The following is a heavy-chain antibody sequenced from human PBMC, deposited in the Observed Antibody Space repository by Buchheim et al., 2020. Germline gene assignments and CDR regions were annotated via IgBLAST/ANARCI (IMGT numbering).Heavy chain of an antibody. CDR3: ARSKLLGAVAGMDYYYGMDV. J-gene: IGHJ6*02. CDR2: ISYDGSNK. D-gene: IGHD6-19*01. V-gene: IGHV3-30*04. Sequence: QVQLVESGGGVVQPGRSLRLSCAASGFTFSSYAMHWVRQAPGKGLEWVAVISYDGSNKYYADSVKGRFTISRYNSKNTLYLQMNSLRAEDTAVYYCARSKLLGAVAGMDYYYGMDVWGQGTT. CDR1: GFTFSSYA.